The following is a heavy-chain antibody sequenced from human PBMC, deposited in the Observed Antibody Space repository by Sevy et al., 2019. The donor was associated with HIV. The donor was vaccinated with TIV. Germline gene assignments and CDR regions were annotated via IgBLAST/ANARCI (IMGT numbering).Heavy chain of an antibody. CDR2: ISSSSSYI. D-gene: IGHD2-2*01. J-gene: IGHJ5*02. V-gene: IGHV3-21*01. CDR3: ARGRCSSTSCPVPKWFDP. CDR1: GFTFSSYT. Sequence: GGSLRLSCAGSGFTFSSYTMNWVRQAPGKGLEWVSSISSSSSYIYYADSVKGRFTISRDNAKNSLYLQMNSLRAEDTAVYYCARGRCSSTSCPVPKWFDPWGQGTLVTVSS.